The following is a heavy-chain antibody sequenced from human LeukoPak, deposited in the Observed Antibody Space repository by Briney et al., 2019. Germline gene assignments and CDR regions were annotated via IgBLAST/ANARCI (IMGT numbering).Heavy chain of an antibody. V-gene: IGHV3-23*01. J-gene: IGHJ4*02. CDR2: ISGSGDST. D-gene: IGHD3-10*01. CDR3: AKDLGSGSGSFYMWDY. Sequence: PGGSLRLSCAASGFTFSSYAMSWVRQAPGKGLEWVSAISGSGDSTYYADSVKGRFTISRDDSKNTLYLQMNRLRADDTAVFYCAKDLGSGSGSFYMWDYWGQGTLVTVSS. CDR1: GFTFSSYA.